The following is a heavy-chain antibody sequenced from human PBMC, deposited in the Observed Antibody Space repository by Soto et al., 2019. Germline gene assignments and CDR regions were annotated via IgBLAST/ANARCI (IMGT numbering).Heavy chain of an antibody. CDR1: GYTFRNYG. V-gene: IGHV1-18*01. CDR2: ISTYNSYT. Sequence: QGQLVQSGAELRKPGASVKVSCKTSGYTFRNYGISWVRQAPGQGLEWMGWISTYNSYTHPAKKFQGRVIMTIESSTSSAFLELTNLRTDDTAFYYCAQNITSRIDSWGQGTLVTVSS. CDR3: AQNITSRIDS. D-gene: IGHD2-2*01. J-gene: IGHJ5*01.